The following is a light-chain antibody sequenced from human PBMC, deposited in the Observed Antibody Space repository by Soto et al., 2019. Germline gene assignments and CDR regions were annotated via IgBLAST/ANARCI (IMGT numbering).Light chain of an antibody. J-gene: IGLJ1*01. CDR1: SSDVGGYNF. CDR2: NVI. CDR3: CSYAGSYTYV. Sequence: QSVLTQPRSVSGSPGRSVTISCTGTSSDVGGYNFVSWHQHHPGKAPKLIIYNVIQRPSGVPDRFSASKSDNTASLTISGLQAEDEADYYCCSYAGSYTYVFGTGTKVTVL. V-gene: IGLV2-11*01.